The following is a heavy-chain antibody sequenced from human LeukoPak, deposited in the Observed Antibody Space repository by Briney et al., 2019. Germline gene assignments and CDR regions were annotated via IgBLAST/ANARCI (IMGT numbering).Heavy chain of an antibody. D-gene: IGHD3-16*02. V-gene: IGHV3-23*01. CDR3: AKVPLRYDYVWGSYRYIQPGFDY. CDR1: GFTFSSYA. Sequence: GGSLRLSCAASGFTFSSYAMSWVRQAPGKGLEWVSAISGSGGSTYYADSVKGRFTISRDNSKSTLYLQMNSLRAEDTAVYYCAKVPLRYDYVWGSYRYIQPGFDYWGQGTLVTVSS. CDR2: ISGSGGST. J-gene: IGHJ4*02.